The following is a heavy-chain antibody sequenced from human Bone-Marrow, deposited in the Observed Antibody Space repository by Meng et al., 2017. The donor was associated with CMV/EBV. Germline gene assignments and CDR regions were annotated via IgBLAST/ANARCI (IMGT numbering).Heavy chain of an antibody. Sequence: ASVKISCKASGYTFTGYYMHWVRQAPGQGLEGMGWINPNSGGTNYAQKFQGRVTMTRDTSISTAYMELSRLRSDDTAVYYFATDAPDSPHYDFWSGWYYGMDVWGQGTTVTVSS. CDR2: INPNSGGT. D-gene: IGHD3-3*01. J-gene: IGHJ6*02. V-gene: IGHV1-2*02. CDR3: ATDAPDSPHYDFWSGWYYGMDV. CDR1: GYTFTGYY.